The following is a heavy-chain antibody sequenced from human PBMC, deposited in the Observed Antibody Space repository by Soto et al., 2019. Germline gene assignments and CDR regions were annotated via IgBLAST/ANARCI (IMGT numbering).Heavy chain of an antibody. V-gene: IGHV1-18*01. J-gene: IGHJ6*01. Sequence: QAQLVQSGAEVQKPGASVNISCEASGYKFSTYGITWVRQAPGQGLEWMGWIRATNGNTNYAPKLQGRVTMEVDPAAGSASCVLSSLTSYDTDTYFCERVGQWCNGVYCYSDHYCGMDIWGQRTPVAVSS. CDR1: GYKFSTYG. D-gene: IGHD2-15*01. CDR3: ERVGQWCNGVYCYSDHYCGMDI. CDR2: IRATNGNT.